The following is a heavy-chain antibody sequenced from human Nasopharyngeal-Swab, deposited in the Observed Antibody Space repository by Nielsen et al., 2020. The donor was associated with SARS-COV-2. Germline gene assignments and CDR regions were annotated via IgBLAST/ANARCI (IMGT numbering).Heavy chain of an antibody. D-gene: IGHD4-23*01. J-gene: IGHJ4*02. V-gene: IGHV3-11*04. Sequence: GGSLRLSCADSGLTFSDYYMNWIRQAPGKGLEWVAYISNDGTTQKYADSVKGRFTISRDNAKNTVHLQMNSLRPEDTAVYFCVRAYLYGGPSFWGQGALVTVSS. CDR3: VRAYLYGGPSF. CDR2: ISNDGTTQ. CDR1: GLTFSDYY.